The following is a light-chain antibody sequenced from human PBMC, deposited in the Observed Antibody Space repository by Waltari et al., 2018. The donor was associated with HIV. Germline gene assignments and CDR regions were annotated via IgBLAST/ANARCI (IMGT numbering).Light chain of an antibody. CDR1: QSVSSSY. CDR2: GAS. V-gene: IGKV3-20*01. J-gene: IGKJ1*01. CDR3: QQYGSSPT. Sequence: VLMQPPGPLSLPPGERATLSCRASQSVSSSYLAWYQQKPGQAPRLLIYGASSRATGIPDRFRGSGSGTDFTLTISRLEPEDFAVYYCQQYGSSPTFGQGTKVEIK.